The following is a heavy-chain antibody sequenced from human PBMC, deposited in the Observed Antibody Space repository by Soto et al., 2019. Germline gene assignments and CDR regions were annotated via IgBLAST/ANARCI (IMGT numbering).Heavy chain of an antibody. CDR3: ARGRCSGGSCYSGLDYYYYMDV. J-gene: IGHJ6*03. V-gene: IGHV4-34*01. CDR1: GGSFSGYY. CDR2: INHSGST. D-gene: IGHD2-15*01. Sequence: SETLSLTCAVYGGSFSGYYWSWIRQPPGKGLEWIGEINHSGSTNYNPSLKSRVTISVDTSKNQFSLKLSSVTAADTAVYYCARGRCSGGSCYSGLDYYYYMDVWGKGTTVTVSS.